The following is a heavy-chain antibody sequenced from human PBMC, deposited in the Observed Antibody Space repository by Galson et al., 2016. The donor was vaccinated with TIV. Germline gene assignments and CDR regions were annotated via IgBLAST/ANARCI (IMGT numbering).Heavy chain of an antibody. Sequence: SVKVSCKASGGTFFSSYAISWVRQAPGQGLEWMGRIIPIFRTANYAQKFQGRATITADESTSTAYMELRSLRSEDTAVYYCARDRGPGTYCGGDCYPDYWGQGTPVTVSS. J-gene: IGHJ4*02. CDR1: GGTFFSSYA. CDR3: ARDRGPGTYCGGDCYPDY. D-gene: IGHD2-21*02. CDR2: IIPIFRTA. V-gene: IGHV1-69*13.